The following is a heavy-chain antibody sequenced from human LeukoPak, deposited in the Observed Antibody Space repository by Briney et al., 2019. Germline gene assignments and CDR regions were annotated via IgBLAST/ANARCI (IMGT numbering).Heavy chain of an antibody. D-gene: IGHD6-13*01. CDR1: GFTVSSNY. J-gene: IGHJ3*02. CDR3: ARDQARDSSRWYDAFDI. Sequence: PGGSLRLSCAASGFTVSSNYMSWVRQAPGKGLEWVSVIYSGGTTYYADSVQGRFTISRDNSKNTLYLQMNSLRAEDTAVYYCARDQARDSSRWYDAFDIWGQGTMVTVSP. CDR2: IYSGGTT. V-gene: IGHV3-66*01.